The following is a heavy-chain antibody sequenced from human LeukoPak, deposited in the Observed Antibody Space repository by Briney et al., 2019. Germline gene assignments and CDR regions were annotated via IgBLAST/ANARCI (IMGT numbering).Heavy chain of an antibody. Sequence: KPSETLSLTCAVYGGSFSGYYWSWIRQPPGKRLEWIGEINHSGSTNYNPSLKSRVTISVDTSKNQFSLKLSSVTAADTAVYYCARTNSKKAYYYYYMDVWGKGTTVTVSS. CDR2: INHSGST. D-gene: IGHD4-11*01. J-gene: IGHJ6*03. V-gene: IGHV4-34*01. CDR3: ARTNSKKAYYYYYMDV. CDR1: GGSFSGYY.